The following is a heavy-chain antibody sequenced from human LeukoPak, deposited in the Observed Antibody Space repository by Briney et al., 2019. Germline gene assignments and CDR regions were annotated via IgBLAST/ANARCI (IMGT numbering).Heavy chain of an antibody. V-gene: IGHV4-59*12. Sequence: SETLSLTCTVSGGSISSYYWSWIRQPPGKGLEWIGYIYYSGSTNYNPSLKSRVTISVDTSKNQFSLKLSSVTAADTAVYYCARGGAKWLQDFDYWGQGTLVTVSS. D-gene: IGHD5-24*01. CDR3: ARGGAKWLQDFDY. J-gene: IGHJ4*02. CDR2: IYYSGST. CDR1: GGSISSYY.